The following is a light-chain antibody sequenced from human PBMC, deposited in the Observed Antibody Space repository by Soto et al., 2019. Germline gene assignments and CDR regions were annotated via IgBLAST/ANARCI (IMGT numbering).Light chain of an antibody. CDR3: QQYGSSSWT. J-gene: IGKJ1*01. V-gene: IGKV3-20*01. CDR2: GAS. CDR1: QNVSSTY. Sequence: EIVLTQSPATVSLSPGERATLSCRASQNVSSTYLAWYQQRPGQAPRLLIYGASSRATGIPDRFSGSGSGTEFTLTISRLEPEDFAVYYCQQYGSSSWTFGQGTKVDI.